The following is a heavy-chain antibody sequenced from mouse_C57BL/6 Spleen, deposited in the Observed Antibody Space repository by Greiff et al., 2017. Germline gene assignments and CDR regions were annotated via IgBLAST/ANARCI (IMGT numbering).Heavy chain of an antibody. CDR1: GYAFSSSW. CDR3: ASTGTPYYFDY. CDR2: IYPGDGDT. Sequence: VQRVESGPELVKPGASVKISCKASGYAFSSSWMNWVKQRPGKGLEWIGRIYPGDGDTNYNGKFKGKATLTADKSSSTAYMQLSSLTSEDSAVYFCASTGTPYYFDYWGQGTTLTVSS. D-gene: IGHD4-1*02. V-gene: IGHV1-82*01. J-gene: IGHJ2*01.